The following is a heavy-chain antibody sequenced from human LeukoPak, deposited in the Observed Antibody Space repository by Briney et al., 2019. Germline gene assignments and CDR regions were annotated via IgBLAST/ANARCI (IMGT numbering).Heavy chain of an antibody. D-gene: IGHD1-26*01. Sequence: ASVKVSCKASGGTFSSYAISWVRQAPGQGLEWMGGIIPIFGTANYAQKFQGRVTITTDESTSTAYMELSSLRSEDTAVYYCARGYSGSYQPFDYWGQGTLVTVSS. CDR1: GGTFSSYA. CDR3: ARGYSGSYQPFDY. CDR2: IIPIFGTA. J-gene: IGHJ4*02. V-gene: IGHV1-69*05.